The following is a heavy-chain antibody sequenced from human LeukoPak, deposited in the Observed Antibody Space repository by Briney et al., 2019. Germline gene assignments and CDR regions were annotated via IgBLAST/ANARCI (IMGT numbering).Heavy chain of an antibody. CDR2: INSDGSST. Sequence: GVSLRLSCAASEFTFSSYWMHWVRQAPGKGLVWVSRINSDGSSTNYAASVKGRFAISRDNAKNTLYLQVNSLRAEDTAVYYCARGPSGWGSLDSWGQGTLVTVSS. J-gene: IGHJ4*02. CDR3: ARGPSGWGSLDS. V-gene: IGHV3-74*01. CDR1: EFTFSSYW. D-gene: IGHD7-27*01.